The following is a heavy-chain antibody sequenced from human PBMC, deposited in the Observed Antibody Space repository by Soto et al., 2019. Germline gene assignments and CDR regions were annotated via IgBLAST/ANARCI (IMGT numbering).Heavy chain of an antibody. CDR1: GRTFSTYG. CDR3: ATDGAAGAAMGV. D-gene: IGHD6-13*01. V-gene: IGHV3-21*01. Sequence: EVQLVESGGGLVKPGWFLGPSCSSSGRTFSTYGINWVRQAPGKGPEGVSSISSGGEYVWYANSVKGRLTISRDNAKNSLYLQLDSLRVEATAVYYCATDGAAGAAMGVWGQGTTVTVSS. J-gene: IGHJ6*02. CDR2: ISSGGEYV.